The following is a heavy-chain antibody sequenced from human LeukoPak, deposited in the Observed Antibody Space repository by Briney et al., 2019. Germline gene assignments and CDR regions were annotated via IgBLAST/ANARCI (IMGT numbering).Heavy chain of an antibody. CDR2: ISSGGSTI. V-gene: IGHV3-11*01. CDR3: AGYCSGGSCNAAGY. Sequence: GGSLRLSCATSGFTFSNFWMTWVRQAPGKGLEWVSYISSGGSTIYYADSVKGRFTTSRDNARNSLYLQMNSLRAEDTAVYYCAGYCSGGSCNAAGYWGQGTLVTVSS. D-gene: IGHD2-15*01. CDR1: GFTFSNFW. J-gene: IGHJ4*02.